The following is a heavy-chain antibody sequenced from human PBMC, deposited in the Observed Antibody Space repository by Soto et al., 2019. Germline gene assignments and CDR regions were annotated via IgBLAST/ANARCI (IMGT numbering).Heavy chain of an antibody. J-gene: IGHJ5*02. D-gene: IGHD1-7*01. V-gene: IGHV1-18*01. CDR1: GYTFTSYG. Sequence: QVQLLQSGAAVKKPGASVKVSCKASGYTFTSYGISWVRQAPGQGLEWMGWISAYNGNTNYAQKPQGRVTMTTDTYTSKAYMELRSLRSDDTAVYYCARGIWNYRDDGPNWFDPWGQGTLVPVSS. CDR2: ISAYNGNT. CDR3: ARGIWNYRDDGPNWFDP.